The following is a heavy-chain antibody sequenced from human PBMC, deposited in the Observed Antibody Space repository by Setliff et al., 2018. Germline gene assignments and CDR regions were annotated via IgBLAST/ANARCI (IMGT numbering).Heavy chain of an antibody. J-gene: IGHJ4*02. CDR3: AKGDSSTRYFDY. D-gene: IGHD6-13*01. CDR2: ISTSGSII. CDR1: GFTFNDYY. V-gene: IGHV3-11*04. Sequence: GSLRLSCAASGFTFNDYYMSWIRQAPGKGLDWVSYISTSGSIIYYADSVKGRFTISRDNAKNSLYLQMDSLRTEDTAVYYCAKGDSSTRYFDYWGQGTLVTVSS.